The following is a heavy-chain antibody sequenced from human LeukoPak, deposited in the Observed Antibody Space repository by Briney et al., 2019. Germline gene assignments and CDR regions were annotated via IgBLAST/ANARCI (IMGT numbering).Heavy chain of an antibody. Sequence: GGSLRLSCAASGFTVSSNYMSWVRQAPGKGLEWVSAISGSGGSTYYADSVKGRFTISRDNSKNTLYLQMNSLRAEDTAVYYCAKDKSSGTFDYWGQGTLVTVSS. CDR2: ISGSGGST. CDR3: AKDKSSGTFDY. V-gene: IGHV3-23*01. J-gene: IGHJ4*02. CDR1: GFTVSSNY.